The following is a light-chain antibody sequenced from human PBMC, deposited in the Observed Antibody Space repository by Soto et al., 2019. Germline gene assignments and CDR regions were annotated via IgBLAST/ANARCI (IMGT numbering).Light chain of an antibody. CDR3: QQSHTSPRT. CDR1: QSVGTH. V-gene: IGKV1-39*01. CDR2: GAS. Sequence: DIQMTQSPSFLSASVGDRVTVTCRASQSVGTHLHWYQQKSGKAPKLLIYGASTLQSGVSSRFSGGGSGTDFTLTITSLQPDDFAVYYCQQSHTSPRTFGQGTRLDIK. J-gene: IGKJ2*01.